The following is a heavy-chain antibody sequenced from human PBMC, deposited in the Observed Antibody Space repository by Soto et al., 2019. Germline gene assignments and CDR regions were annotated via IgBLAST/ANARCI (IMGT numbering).Heavy chain of an antibody. Sequence: XESGPGLVKPSETLSLTCTVSGGSISRYYWSWVRQPPGKGLEWIGYIYYSGGTNHNPSLXXRXXMSVDTSKNQFSLKLNSVTAADTAVYYCARDRRERDTFDIWGQGTMVTVSS. CDR1: GGSISRYY. J-gene: IGHJ3*02. D-gene: IGHD1-26*01. V-gene: IGHV4-59*01. CDR3: ARDRRERDTFDI. CDR2: IYYSGGT.